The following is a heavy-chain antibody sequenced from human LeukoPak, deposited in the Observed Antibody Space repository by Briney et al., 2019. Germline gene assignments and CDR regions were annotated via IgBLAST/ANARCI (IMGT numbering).Heavy chain of an antibody. CDR3: ARAAHTTYVLGRYYYYAMDV. V-gene: IGHV3-30-3*01. Sequence: GGSLRHSCAASGFTFSSYTMDWVRQAPGKGLEWVARISYAGSNNYYADSVKGRFTISSDNPKNMLYLQMDSLRAEDTAVYYCARAAHTTYVLGRYYYYAMDVWGQGTTVTVSS. J-gene: IGHJ6*02. CDR1: GFTFSSYT. D-gene: IGHD3-10*01. CDR2: ISYAGSNN.